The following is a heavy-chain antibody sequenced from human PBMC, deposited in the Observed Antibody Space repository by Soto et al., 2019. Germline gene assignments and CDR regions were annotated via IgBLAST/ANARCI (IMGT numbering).Heavy chain of an antibody. D-gene: IGHD2-2*01. CDR1: GFTFRSYG. CDR3: AKDRWVVVPAAIFDY. J-gene: IGHJ4*02. CDR2: ISYDGSNK. Sequence: GALRLSFAASGFTFRSYGMDWVRPAPGKGLEWVAVISYDGSNKYYADSVKGRFTISRDNSKNTLYLQMNSLRAEDTAVYYCAKDRWVVVPAAIFDYWGQGTLVTVSS. V-gene: IGHV3-30*18.